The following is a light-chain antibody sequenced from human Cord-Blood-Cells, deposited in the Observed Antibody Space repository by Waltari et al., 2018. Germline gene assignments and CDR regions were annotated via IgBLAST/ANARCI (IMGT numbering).Light chain of an antibody. CDR2: GNS. CDR3: QSYDSSLSGSVV. J-gene: IGLJ2*01. CDR1: SSNLGAGSD. Sequence: QSVLTQPPSVSGAPGQRVTISCTGSSSNLGAGSDVHWYQPLPGTAPKLLIYGNSNRPSGVPDRFSGSKSGTSASLAITGLQAEDEADYYCQSYDSSLSGSVVFGGGTKLTVL. V-gene: IGLV1-40*01.